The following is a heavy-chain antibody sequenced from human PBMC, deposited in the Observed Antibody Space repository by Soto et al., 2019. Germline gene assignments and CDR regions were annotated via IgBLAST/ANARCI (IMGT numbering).Heavy chain of an antibody. Sequence: PSETLSLTCTVSGGSINSGDYYWTWVRQPPGKGLEWIGEIFQSGSTNYTPSLESRVTISVDKSKNQFSLTLTSVTAADTAVYFCARGRGRYSSGWSWFDPWGQGILVTVSS. J-gene: IGHJ5*02. D-gene: IGHD6-19*01. CDR2: IFQSGST. CDR1: GGSINSGDYY. V-gene: IGHV4-61*08. CDR3: ARGRGRYSSGWSWFDP.